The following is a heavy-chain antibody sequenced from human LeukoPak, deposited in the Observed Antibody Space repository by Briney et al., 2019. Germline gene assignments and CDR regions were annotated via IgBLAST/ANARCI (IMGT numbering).Heavy chain of an antibody. CDR3: ARDGVYSGCYWFDP. J-gene: IGHJ5*02. Sequence: SETLSLTCTVSGGSISSHYWSWIRQPPGKGLEWIGYIYYSGSTNYNPSLKSRVTISVDTSKNQFSLKLSSVIAADTAVYYCARDGVYSGCYWFDPWGQGTLVTVSS. CDR2: IYYSGST. D-gene: IGHD5-12*01. V-gene: IGHV4-59*11. CDR1: GGSISSHY.